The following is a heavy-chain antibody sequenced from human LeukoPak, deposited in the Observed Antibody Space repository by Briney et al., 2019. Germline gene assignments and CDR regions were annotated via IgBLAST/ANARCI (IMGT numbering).Heavy chain of an antibody. CDR1: GFTFSSYD. CDR2: IGTAGDT. CDR3: ARGSPGPTGYCFDY. J-gene: IGHJ4*02. Sequence: PGGSLGLSRAASGFTFSSYDMHWVRQATGKGLEWVSAIGTAGDTYYPGSVKGRFTISRENAKNSLYLQMNSLRAGDTAVYYCARGSPGPTGYCFDYWGQGTLVTVSS. V-gene: IGHV3-13*01.